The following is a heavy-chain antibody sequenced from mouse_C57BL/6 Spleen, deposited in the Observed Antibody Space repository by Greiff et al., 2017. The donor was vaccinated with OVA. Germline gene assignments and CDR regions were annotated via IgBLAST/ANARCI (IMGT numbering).Heavy chain of an antibody. CDR1: GYTFTDYY. D-gene: IGHD2-4*01. V-gene: IGHV1-19*01. J-gene: IGHJ2*01. CDR3: ARSGDYDYDEFDY. CDR2: INPYNGGT. Sequence: EVKLVESGPVLVKPGASVKMSCKASGYTFTDYYMNWVKQSHGKSLEWIGVINPYNGGTSYNQKFKGKATLTVDKSSSTAYMELNSLTSEDSAVYYCARSGDYDYDEFDYWGQGTTLTVSS.